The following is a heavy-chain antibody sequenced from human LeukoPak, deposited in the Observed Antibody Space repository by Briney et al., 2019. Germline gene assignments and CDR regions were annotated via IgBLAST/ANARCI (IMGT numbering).Heavy chain of an antibody. CDR1: GGTFSSYA. V-gene: IGHV1-69*13. CDR3: ARAAGATWGYYYGMDV. Sequence: SVTVSCKASGGTFSSYAISWVRQAPGQGLEWMGGIIPIFGTANYAQKFQGRVTITADESTSTAYMELSSLRSEDTAVYYCARAAGATWGYYYGMDVWGQGTTVTVSS. D-gene: IGHD5-24*01. J-gene: IGHJ6*02. CDR2: IIPIFGTA.